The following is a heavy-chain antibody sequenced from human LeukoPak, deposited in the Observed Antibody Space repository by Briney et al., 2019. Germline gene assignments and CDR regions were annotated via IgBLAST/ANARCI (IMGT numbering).Heavy chain of an antibody. J-gene: IGHJ5*02. Sequence: SETLSLTCAVSGYSIISGYDWGWIRQPPGKGLEWIGSIYHSGSTYYNPSLKSRVTISVDTSKSQFSLKLSSVTAADTAVYYCTRYSTVSAWFDPWCQRTLVTVDS. CDR3: TRYSTVSAWFDP. CDR1: GYSIISGYD. CDR2: IYHSGST. V-gene: IGHV4-38-2*01. D-gene: IGHD6-13*01.